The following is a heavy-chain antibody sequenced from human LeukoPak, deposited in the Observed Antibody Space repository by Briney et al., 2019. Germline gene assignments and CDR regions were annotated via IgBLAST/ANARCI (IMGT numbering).Heavy chain of an antibody. D-gene: IGHD3-9*01. CDR2: ISGSGGST. CDR1: GFTFSSYA. J-gene: IGHJ4*02. CDR3: VIWGDYDVLTGYYVSDY. V-gene: IGHV3-23*01. Sequence: GGSLRLSCAASGFTFSSYAMSWVRQAPGKGLEWVSAISGSGGSTYYADSVKGRFTISRDDSKNTLYLQMNSLRHEDTAIYYCVIWGDYDVLTGYYVSDYWGQGTLVTVSS.